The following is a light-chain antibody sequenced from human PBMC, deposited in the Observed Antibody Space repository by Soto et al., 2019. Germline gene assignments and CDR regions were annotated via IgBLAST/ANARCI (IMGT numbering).Light chain of an antibody. CDR1: QNFGSN. V-gene: IGKV3-15*01. J-gene: IGKJ2*01. Sequence: IVLTQSPATLSVSPEKKAPLSCPASQNFGSNLAWYQQRPGQAPRLLIYGTSTSATGIPARFSGSRSGPDFTLTISSLQSEDLAFYYCQQYHDWPPYTFGQGTKV. CDR3: QQYHDWPPYT. CDR2: GTS.